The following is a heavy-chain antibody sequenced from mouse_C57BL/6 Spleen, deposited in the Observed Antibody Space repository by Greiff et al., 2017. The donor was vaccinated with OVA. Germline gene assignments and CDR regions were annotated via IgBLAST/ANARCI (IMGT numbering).Heavy chain of an antibody. CDR3: TRPAQAPAWFAY. V-gene: IGHV1-15*01. J-gene: IGHJ3*01. CDR2: IDPETGGT. CDR1: GYTFTDYE. D-gene: IGHD3-2*02. Sequence: VQLQQSGAELVRPGASVTLSCKASGYTFTDYEMHWVKQTPVHGLEWIGAIDPETGGTAYNQKFKGKAILTADKSSSTAYMELRSLTSEDSAVYYCTRPAQAPAWFAYWGQGTLVTVSA.